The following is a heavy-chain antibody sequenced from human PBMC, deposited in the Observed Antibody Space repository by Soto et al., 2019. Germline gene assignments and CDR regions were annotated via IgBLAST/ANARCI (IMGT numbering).Heavy chain of an antibody. V-gene: IGHV1-69*06. Sequence: SVKVSCKASGGTFSSYAISWVRQAPGQGLEWMGGIIPIFGTANYAQKFQGRVTITADKSTSTAYMELSSLRSEDTAVYYCALKGDCGGDSYGHDYYYGMDVWGQGTTVTVSS. J-gene: IGHJ6*02. CDR3: ALKGDCGGDSYGHDYYYGMDV. D-gene: IGHD2-21*02. CDR2: IIPIFGTA. CDR1: GGTFSSYA.